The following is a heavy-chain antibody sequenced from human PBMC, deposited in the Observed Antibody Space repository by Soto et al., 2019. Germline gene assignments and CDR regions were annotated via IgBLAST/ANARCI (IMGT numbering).Heavy chain of an antibody. V-gene: IGHV3-11*06. CDR1: GFTVSESF. CDR2: ISTTSTFT. Sequence: PGGSLRLSCAAPGFTVSESFMSWIRQAPGKGLEWVSSISTTSTFTDYAASLKGRVTVSRDNSRNALFLQLDSLRDEDTAVYFCARGAVSRQHFYYGFDVWGQGTTVTVSS. D-gene: IGHD4-17*01. CDR3: ARGAVSRQHFYYGFDV. J-gene: IGHJ6*02.